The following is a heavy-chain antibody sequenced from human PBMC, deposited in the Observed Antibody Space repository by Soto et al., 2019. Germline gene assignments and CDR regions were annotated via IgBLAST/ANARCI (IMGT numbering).Heavy chain of an antibody. D-gene: IGHD1-26*01. Sequence: ASVKVSCKASGYTFTGYFIHWVRQAPGQGLEWMGCINPKNGDTYYAQSFQGRVTLTRDTSVSTAHMELTRLISDDTAVYYCARSSGSYSYYGMDVWGQGTTVTVSS. CDR1: GYTFTGYF. J-gene: IGHJ6*02. CDR3: ARSSGSYSYYGMDV. V-gene: IGHV1-2*02. CDR2: INPKNGDT.